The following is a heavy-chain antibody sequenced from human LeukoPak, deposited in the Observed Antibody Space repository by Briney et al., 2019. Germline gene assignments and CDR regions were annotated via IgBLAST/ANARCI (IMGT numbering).Heavy chain of an antibody. CDR3: ARDLRNYYGMDV. J-gene: IGHJ6*02. V-gene: IGHV3-7*01. Sequence: GGSLRLSCAASGFTFSSYWMSWVRQATEKGLEWVANIKQDGSEKYYVGSVKGRFTISRDNAKNSLYLQMNSLRAEDTAVYYCARDLRNYYGMDVWGQGTTVTVSS. CDR1: GFTFSSYW. CDR2: IKQDGSEK.